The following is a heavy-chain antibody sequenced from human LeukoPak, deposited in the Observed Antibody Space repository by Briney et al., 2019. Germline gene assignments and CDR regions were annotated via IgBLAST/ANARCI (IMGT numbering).Heavy chain of an antibody. CDR2: MNPNSGNT. D-gene: IGHD2-15*01. Sequence: ASVKVSCKASGYTFTSYDINWVRQATGQGLEWMGWMNPNSGNTGYAQKFQGRVTMTRGTSISTAYMELSSLRSEDTAVYYCAKGDLSGGTFYFDYWGQGTLVSVSS. CDR3: AKGDLSGGTFYFDY. J-gene: IGHJ4*02. CDR1: GYTFTSYD. V-gene: IGHV1-8*01.